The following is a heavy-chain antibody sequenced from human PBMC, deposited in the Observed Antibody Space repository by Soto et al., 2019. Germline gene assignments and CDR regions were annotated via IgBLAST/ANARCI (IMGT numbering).Heavy chain of an antibody. CDR3: ARVGRRDLELVYFDY. Sequence: ASVKVSCKASGYTFTSYYMHWVRQAPGQGLEWMGIINPSGGSTSYAQKFQGRVTMTRDTSTSTVYMELSSPRSEDTAVYYCARVGRRDLELVYFDYWGQGTLVTVSS. V-gene: IGHV1-46*01. CDR1: GYTFTSYY. J-gene: IGHJ4*02. D-gene: IGHD1-26*01. CDR2: INPSGGST.